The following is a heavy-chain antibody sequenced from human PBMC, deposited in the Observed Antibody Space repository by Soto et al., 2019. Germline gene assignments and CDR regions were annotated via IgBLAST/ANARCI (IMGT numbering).Heavy chain of an antibody. V-gene: IGHV3-64D*06. Sequence: GGSLRLSCSASGFTFSIYAMHWVRQAPGKGLEYVSSISTNGGSTHYADSVKGRFTISRDNSKNTQYLQMSSLRADDTAVYYCVKGEYYYDSSGYSPFDYWGQGT. J-gene: IGHJ4*02. CDR3: VKGEYYYDSSGYSPFDY. CDR1: GFTFSIYA. D-gene: IGHD3-22*01. CDR2: ISTNGGST.